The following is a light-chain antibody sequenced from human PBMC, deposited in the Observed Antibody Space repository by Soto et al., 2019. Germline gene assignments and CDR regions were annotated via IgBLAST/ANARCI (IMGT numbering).Light chain of an antibody. CDR2: GAS. CDR3: QQCNNWPYT. J-gene: IGKJ2*01. Sequence: EIVMTQSPATLSVSPGERAPLSCRASQSVSSNLAWYQQKPGQSPRLLIYGASTRATGIPARFSGSGSGTEFTLTISSLQSEDFAIYYCQQCNNWPYTFGQGTKLEIK. V-gene: IGKV3-15*01. CDR1: QSVSSN.